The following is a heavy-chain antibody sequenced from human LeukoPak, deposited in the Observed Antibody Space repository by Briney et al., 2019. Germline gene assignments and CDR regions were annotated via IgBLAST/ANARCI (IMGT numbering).Heavy chain of an antibody. J-gene: IGHJ3*02. D-gene: IGHD6-13*01. CDR1: GGSFSGYY. CDR3: ARSKQQLVLRHCDAFDI. Sequence: PSETLSVTCAVYGGSFSGYYWSWIRQPPGKGLEWIGEINHSGSTNYNPSLKSRVTISVDTSKNQLSLKLSYVTAADTAVYYCARSKQQLVLRHCDAFDIWGQGTMVTVSS. V-gene: IGHV4-34*01. CDR2: INHSGST.